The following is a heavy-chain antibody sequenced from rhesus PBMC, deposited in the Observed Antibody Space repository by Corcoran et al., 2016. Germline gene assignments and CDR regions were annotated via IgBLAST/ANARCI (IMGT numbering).Heavy chain of an antibody. CDR1: GGSIDDYF. V-gene: IGHV4-73*01. Sequence: QIKLQQWGDGLLKPSETMSLTCAVYGGSIDDYFWLWIRQSPGKGLERIGHIDDKSARTNYKPALKNRVTISKDTAKKQLSLKLRSVTAADTAVYYCAKEDVWGRGILVTVSP. CDR2: IDDKSART. J-gene: IGHJ5-2*02. CDR3: AKEDV.